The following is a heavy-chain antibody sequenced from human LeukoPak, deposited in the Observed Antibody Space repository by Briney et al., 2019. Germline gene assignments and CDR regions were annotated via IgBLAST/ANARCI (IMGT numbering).Heavy chain of an antibody. V-gene: IGHV3-7*03. D-gene: IGHD5-24*01. CDR1: RFTFSTSW. CDR3: ARDFNWPGP. Sequence: PGGSLRLSCVASRFTFSTSWMTWVRQAPGKGLEFVAGIKYGGTMESYVDSVNGRFTISRDNAKNSLYLQMNSLRVDDTAVYYCARDFNWPGPWGQGTLVTVSS. CDR2: IKYGGTME. J-gene: IGHJ5*02.